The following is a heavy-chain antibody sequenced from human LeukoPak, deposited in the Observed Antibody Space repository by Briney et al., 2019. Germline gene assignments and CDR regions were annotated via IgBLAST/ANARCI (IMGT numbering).Heavy chain of an antibody. CDR2: IYYSGST. J-gene: IGHJ4*02. Sequence: SETLSLTCTVSGGSISSSSYYWGWIRQPPGKGLEWIGSIYYSGSTYYNPSLKSRVTISVDTSKNQFSLKLSSVTAADTAVYYCAGWQLEIADYFDYRGQGTLVTVSS. D-gene: IGHD6-6*01. CDR1: GGSISSSSYY. V-gene: IGHV4-39*01. CDR3: AGWQLEIADYFDY.